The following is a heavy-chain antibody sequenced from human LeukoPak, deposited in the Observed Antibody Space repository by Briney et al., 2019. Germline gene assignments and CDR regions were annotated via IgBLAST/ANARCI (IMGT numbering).Heavy chain of an antibody. D-gene: IGHD3-3*01. CDR1: GYTFTGYY. J-gene: IGHJ5*02. V-gene: IGHV1-2*02. CDR2: INPNSGGT. Sequence: ASVKVSCKASGYTFTGYYMHWVRQAPGQGLEWMGWINPNSGGTNYAQKLQGRVTMTRAKSISTAYMEINRLRSDDTAVYYCAREWVGDFWSGYASDWFDPWGQGTLVTVSS. CDR3: AREWVGDFWSGYASDWFDP.